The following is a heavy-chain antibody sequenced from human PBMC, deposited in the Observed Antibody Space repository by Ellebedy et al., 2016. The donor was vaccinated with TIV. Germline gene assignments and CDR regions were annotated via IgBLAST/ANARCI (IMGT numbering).Heavy chain of an antibody. CDR3: ARGGSDSSGHRFDP. CDR1: GFTFDDYA. J-gene: IGHJ5*02. Sequence: SLKISCAASGFTFDDYAMHCVRQAPGKGLEWVSGISWNSGSIGYADSVKGRFTISRDNAKNSLYLQMNSLRAEDTALYYCARGGSDSSGHRFDPWGQGTLVTVSS. D-gene: IGHD3-22*01. CDR2: ISWNSGSI. V-gene: IGHV3-9*01.